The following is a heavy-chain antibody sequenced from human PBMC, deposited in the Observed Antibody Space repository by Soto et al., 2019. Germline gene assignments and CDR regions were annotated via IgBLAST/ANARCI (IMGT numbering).Heavy chain of an antibody. D-gene: IGHD3-10*01. V-gene: IGHV3-15*01. CDR2: IKSKTDGGTT. CDR1: GFTFSNAW. J-gene: IGHJ4*02. Sequence: GGSLRLSCAASGFTFSNAWMSWVRQAPGKGLEWVGRIKSKTDGGTTDYAAPVKGRFTISRDDSKNTLYLQMNSLKTEDTAVYYCTTYPLWFGELLLDYWGQGTLVTVSS. CDR3: TTYPLWFGELLLDY.